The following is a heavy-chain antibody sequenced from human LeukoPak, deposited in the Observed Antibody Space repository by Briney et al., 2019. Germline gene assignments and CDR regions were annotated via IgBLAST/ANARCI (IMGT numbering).Heavy chain of an antibody. CDR2: IIPIFGTA. D-gene: IGHD3-16*01. CDR3: ARSIMITFGGVYYFDY. CDR1: GGTFSSYA. V-gene: IGHV1-69*05. J-gene: IGHJ4*02. Sequence: SVKVSCKASGGTFSSYAISWVRQAPGPGLEWMGGIIPIFGTANYAQKFQGRVTINTDESTSTAYMRLSSLGSEDTAVYYCARSIMITFGGVYYFDYWGQGTLVTVSS.